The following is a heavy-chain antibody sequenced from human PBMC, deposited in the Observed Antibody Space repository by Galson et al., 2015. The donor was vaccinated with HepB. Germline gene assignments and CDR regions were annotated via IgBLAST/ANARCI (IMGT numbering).Heavy chain of an antibody. CDR3: ARVRQLGQGFHF. Sequence: CAISGDSVSNNGVAWNWIRQSPSSGLEWLGRTYYRSKFYKDYAEPVKSRITINQDTSRNQVSLQLNPVTPEDTAVYYCARVRQLGQGFHFWGQGTLVTVSS. CDR1: GDSVSNNGVA. D-gene: IGHD3-10*01. J-gene: IGHJ4*02. CDR2: TYYRSKFYK. V-gene: IGHV6-1*01.